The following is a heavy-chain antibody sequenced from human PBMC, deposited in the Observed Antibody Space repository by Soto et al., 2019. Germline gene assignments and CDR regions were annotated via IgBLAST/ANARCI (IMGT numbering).Heavy chain of an antibody. Sequence: GGSLRLSCAASGFTFSSYGIHWVRQAPGKGLEWVAAISYDGSNKYYADSVKGRFTISRDNSKNTLYLQMNSLRAEDTAVYYCARDQTYSSGPIDYWGQGTLVTVSS. CDR1: GFTFSSYG. CDR3: ARDQTYSSGPIDY. J-gene: IGHJ4*02. D-gene: IGHD6-19*01. CDR2: ISYDGSNK. V-gene: IGHV3-30*03.